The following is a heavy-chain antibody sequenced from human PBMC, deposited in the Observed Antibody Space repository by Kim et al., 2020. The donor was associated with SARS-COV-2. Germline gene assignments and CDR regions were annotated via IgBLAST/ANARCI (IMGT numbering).Heavy chain of an antibody. V-gene: IGHV1-69*01. J-gene: IGHJ4*02. CDR3: ARHYDILTGYYHFDY. Sequence: QKFQGRVTITADESTSTAYMELSSLRSEDTAVYYCARHYDILTGYYHFDYWGQGTLVTVSS. D-gene: IGHD3-9*01.